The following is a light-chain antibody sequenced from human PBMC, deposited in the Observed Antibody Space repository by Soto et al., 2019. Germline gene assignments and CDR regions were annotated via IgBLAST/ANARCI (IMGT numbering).Light chain of an antibody. Sequence: DIQMTQSPSTLSASVGDRVTITCRASQTISSWLAWYQQKPGKAPKLLIYKASSLESGVPSRFSGSGSGTEFTLTISSLQPDDFASYYCQQYNSYALTFGGGTKVEIK. CDR1: QTISSW. J-gene: IGKJ4*01. CDR3: QQYNSYALT. V-gene: IGKV1-5*03. CDR2: KAS.